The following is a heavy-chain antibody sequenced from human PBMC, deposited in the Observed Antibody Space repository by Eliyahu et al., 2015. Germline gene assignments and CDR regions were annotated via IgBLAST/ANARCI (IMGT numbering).Heavy chain of an antibody. CDR2: ISSSSSYI. D-gene: IGHD3-3*01. CDR1: GFTXSSXS. V-gene: IGHV3-21*01. J-gene: IGHJ5*02. CDR3: APSPFVFGVAPNWFDP. Sequence: EVQLVESGGGLVKPGGSLRLSCAASGFTXSSXSMNWVRQAPGKGREWVSSISSSSSYIYYADSVKGRFTISRDNAKNSLYLQMNSLRAEDTAVYYCAPSPFVFGVAPNWFDPWGQGTLVTVSS.